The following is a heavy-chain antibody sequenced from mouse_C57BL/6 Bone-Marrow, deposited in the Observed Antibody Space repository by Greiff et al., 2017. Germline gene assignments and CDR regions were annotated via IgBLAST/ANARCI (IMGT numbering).Heavy chain of an antibody. CDR1: GFTFSDYY. D-gene: IGHD1-1*02. J-gene: IGHJ2*01. CDR3: ARHPHYGHNYFDY. Sequence: EVKLVESEGGLVQPGGSLKLSCEASGFTFSDYYMYWVRQTPEKRLEWVAYISNGGGSTYYPDTVKGRFTISRDNATNTPYLQMSRLKSEDTAMYVCARHPHYGHNYFDYWGQGTPLTVSA. CDR2: ISNGGGST. V-gene: IGHV5-12*01.